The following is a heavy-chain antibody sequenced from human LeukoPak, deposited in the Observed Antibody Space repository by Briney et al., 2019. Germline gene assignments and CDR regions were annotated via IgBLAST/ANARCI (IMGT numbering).Heavy chain of an antibody. V-gene: IGHV1-8*03. J-gene: IGHJ4*02. Sequence: ASVKVSCTASGYTFTSYDINWGRQATGQGLEWIGWMNPNSGNTGYAQKFQGRVTITRNTSISTAYMELSSLTSEDTAVYYCAREPSYTSSWYTSCDYWGQGTLVTVSS. D-gene: IGHD6-13*01. CDR3: AREPSYTSSWYTSCDY. CDR2: MNPNSGNT. CDR1: GYTFTSYD.